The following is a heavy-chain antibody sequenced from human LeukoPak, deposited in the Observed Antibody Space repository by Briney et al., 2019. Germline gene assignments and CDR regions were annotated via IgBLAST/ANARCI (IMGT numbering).Heavy chain of an antibody. CDR3: ARGYSSGWYFIYWFDP. Sequence: PSETLSLTCTVSGGSISSSSYYWGWIRQPPGKGLEWIGSIYYSGSTYYNPSLKSRVTISVDTSKNQFSLKLSSVTAADTAVYYCARGYSSGWYFIYWFDPWGQGTLVTVSS. J-gene: IGHJ5*02. CDR2: IYYSGST. D-gene: IGHD6-13*01. CDR1: GGSISSSSYY. V-gene: IGHV4-39*01.